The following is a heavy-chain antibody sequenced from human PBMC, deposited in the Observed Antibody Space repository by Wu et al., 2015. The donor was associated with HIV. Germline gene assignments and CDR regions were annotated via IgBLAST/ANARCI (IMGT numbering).Heavy chain of an antibody. D-gene: IGHD2-15*01. CDR1: GGNFLSYS. CDR2: LIPIFGTD. J-gene: IGHJ3*01. CDR3: VRASVRRRDCNGGSCRVSILDAFNF. Sequence: QVHLEQSGTEVKRPESSVKVSCKASGGNFLSYSFTWVRQAPGQGLEWMGGLIPIFGTDRYTQKFHDRVSITTDESSTTAYMDLIGLRSDDTAVYYCVRASVRRRDCNGGSCRVSILDAFNFWGQGTLVTVSA. V-gene: IGHV1-69*05.